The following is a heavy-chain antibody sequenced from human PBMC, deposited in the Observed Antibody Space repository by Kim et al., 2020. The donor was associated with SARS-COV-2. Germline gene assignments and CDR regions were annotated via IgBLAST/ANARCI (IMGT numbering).Heavy chain of an antibody. D-gene: IGHD2-21*02. CDR1: GYTFTSYS. Sequence: ASVKVSCKASGYTFTSYSMNWVRQAPGQGLEWMGWINTNTGNPTYVQGFTGRFVFSLDTSVSTAYLQISSLKAEDTAVYYCAKEVYCGGDCYWGGMDVCGQGTTVIVSS. CDR2: INTNTGNP. J-gene: IGHJ6*02. V-gene: IGHV7-4-1*02. CDR3: AKEVYCGGDCYWGGMDV.